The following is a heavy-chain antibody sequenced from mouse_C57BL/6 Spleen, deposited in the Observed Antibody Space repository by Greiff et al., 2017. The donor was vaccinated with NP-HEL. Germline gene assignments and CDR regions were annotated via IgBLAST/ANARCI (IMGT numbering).Heavy chain of an antibody. CDR2: IWSGGST. CDR1: GFSLTSYG. J-gene: IGHJ3*01. CDR3: AKNEGYYGPFAY. Sequence: QVQLKESGPGLVQPSQSLSITCTVSGFSLTSYGVHWVRQPPRKGLEWLGVIWSGGSTDYNAAFISRLSIRKDNSKSQVFLKMNSLQADDTAIYNCAKNEGYYGPFAYWGQGTLVTVSA. D-gene: IGHD1-1*01. V-gene: IGHV2-4*01.